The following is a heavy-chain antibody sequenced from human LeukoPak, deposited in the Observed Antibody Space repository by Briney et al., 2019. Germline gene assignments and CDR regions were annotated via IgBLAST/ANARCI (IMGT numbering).Heavy chain of an antibody. V-gene: IGHV3-33*06. J-gene: IGHJ4*02. CDR3: AKDQGKYCTNGVCYLFDY. CDR2: IWYDGSNK. CDR1: GFTFSSYG. D-gene: IGHD2-8*01. Sequence: GGSPRLSCAASGFTFSSYGMHWVRQAPGKGLEWMAVIWYDGSNKYYADSVKGRFTISRDNSKNTLYLQMNSLRAEDTAVYYCAKDQGKYCTNGVCYLFDYWGQGTLVTVSS.